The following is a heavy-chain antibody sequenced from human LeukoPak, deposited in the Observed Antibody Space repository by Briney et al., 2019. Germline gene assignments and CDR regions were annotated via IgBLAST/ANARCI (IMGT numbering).Heavy chain of an antibody. V-gene: IGHV3-23*01. CDR1: GFRFSSYA. CDR2: ISGSGGAT. J-gene: IGHJ4*02. D-gene: IGHD6-25*01. Sequence: GGSLRLSCAASGFRFSSYAMSWVRQAPGKGLEWVSGISGSGGATYYVGPAKGRFTISRDNPKNALYLQMNSLRADDTAVYYCARGVGSAWPNFDYWGQGTLVTVSS. CDR3: ARGVGSAWPNFDY.